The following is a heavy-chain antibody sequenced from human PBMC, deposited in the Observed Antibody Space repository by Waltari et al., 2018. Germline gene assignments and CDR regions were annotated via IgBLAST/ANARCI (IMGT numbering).Heavy chain of an antibody. J-gene: IGHJ3*02. CDR3: TRDSGHCSSVYCSSDAFDI. V-gene: IGHV3-7*01. D-gene: IGHD3-3*02. CDR1: GFTFRSHW. Sequence: AQLVESGGGLVQPGGSLRLSCAASGFTFRSHWMTWVRQAPGKGLEWVANIKKDGSETNYVDSVKGRFTISRDNVKNTLYLQMNSLRDEDTAVYFCTRDSGHCSSVYCSSDAFDIWGQGTMVTVSS. CDR2: IKKDGSET.